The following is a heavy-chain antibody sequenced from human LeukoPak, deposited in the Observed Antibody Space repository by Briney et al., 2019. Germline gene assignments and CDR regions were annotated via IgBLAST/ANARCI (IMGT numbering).Heavy chain of an antibody. D-gene: IGHD6-13*01. Sequence: GSLRLSCAASGFTFSDYYMSWIRQAPGKRLEWVSYISSSGSTIHYADSVKGRFTISRDNAKNSLYLQMNSLRSEDTAVYYCARDRRGAAAGKGGNFDPWGQGTLVTVSS. CDR2: ISSSGSTI. CDR1: GFTFSDYY. CDR3: ARDRRGAAAGKGGNFDP. V-gene: IGHV3-11*01. J-gene: IGHJ5*02.